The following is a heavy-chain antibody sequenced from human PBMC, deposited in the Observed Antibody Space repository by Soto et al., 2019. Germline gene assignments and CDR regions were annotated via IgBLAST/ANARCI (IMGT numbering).Heavy chain of an antibody. CDR1: GFTFSSYA. CDR2: ISGSGGST. D-gene: IGHD2-2*01. Sequence: GGSLRLSCAASGFTFSSYAMSWVRQAPGKGLEWVSAISGSGGSTYYADSGKGRFTISRDNSKKTLYLQMNSLRAEDTAVYYCAKRSTSSTSHNWFDPWGQGTLVTVSS. V-gene: IGHV3-23*01. J-gene: IGHJ5*02. CDR3: AKRSTSSTSHNWFDP.